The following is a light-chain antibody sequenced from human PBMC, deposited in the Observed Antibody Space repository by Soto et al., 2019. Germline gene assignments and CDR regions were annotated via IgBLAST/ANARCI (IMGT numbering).Light chain of an antibody. CDR2: RAS. CDR1: QNLYSN. J-gene: IGKJ5*01. CDR3: LQYHNLWA. Sequence: IVMTQSPTTLSVSPGERATFYCKASQNLYSNIPWYQPRPGQAPSIHXXRASTRATGVPARFGGSGTGTEFTLTIGSLQSEDFAVYSCLQYHNLWAFGQGTRLKIK. V-gene: IGKV3-15*01.